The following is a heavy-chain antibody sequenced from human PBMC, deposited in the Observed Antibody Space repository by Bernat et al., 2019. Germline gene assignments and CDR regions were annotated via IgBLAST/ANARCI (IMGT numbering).Heavy chain of an antibody. J-gene: IGHJ4*02. V-gene: IGHV3-7*01. CDR3: ARDNYDTSPLDY. D-gene: IGHD3-22*01. Sequence: DVQLVESGGGLVQPGGSLRLSCAASGFTFSHYWMSWVRQAPGKGLEWVANIKEDGSEKYYVDSVKSRFTISRDNAKNSLYLRMNSLRAEDTAVYFCARDNYDTSPLDYWGQGTLVSVSS. CDR1: GFTFSHYW. CDR2: IKEDGSEK.